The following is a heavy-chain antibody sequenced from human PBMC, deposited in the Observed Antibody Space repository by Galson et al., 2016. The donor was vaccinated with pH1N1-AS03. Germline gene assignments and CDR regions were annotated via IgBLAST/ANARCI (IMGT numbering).Heavy chain of an antibody. D-gene: IGHD4-17*01. J-gene: IGHJ4*02. CDR1: GDSISSYY. Sequence: LSLTCTVSGDSISSYYWSWIRQPPGKRLEWIGYIFYNGTTNYNPSLKSRVTISVDTSKNQFSLKLTSVTAADTAVYYCARFPDYGDDVGYWGQGTLVTVSS. CDR2: IFYNGTT. V-gene: IGHV4-59*08. CDR3: ARFPDYGDDVGY.